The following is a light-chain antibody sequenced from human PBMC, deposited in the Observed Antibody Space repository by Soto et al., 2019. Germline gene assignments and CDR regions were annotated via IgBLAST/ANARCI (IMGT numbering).Light chain of an antibody. CDR1: SGHNTYA. CDR2: LNSDGSH. CDR3: QTWVTGTVV. Sequence: QPVLTQSPSASASLGASVTLACTLSSGHNTYAIAWHQQQPEKGPRYLMRLNSDGSHFKGDGIPDRFSGSSSGAERFLTISSLQADAEDYYYCQTWVTGTVVFGGGTKLTVL. V-gene: IGLV4-69*01. J-gene: IGLJ2*01.